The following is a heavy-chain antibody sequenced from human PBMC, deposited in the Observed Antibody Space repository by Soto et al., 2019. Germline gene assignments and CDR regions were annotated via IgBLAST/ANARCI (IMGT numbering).Heavy chain of an antibody. CDR2: IIPILGTA. V-gene: IGHV1-69*12. D-gene: IGHD3-22*01. CDR1: GGTFSSYA. Sequence: QVQLVQSGAEVKKPGSSVKVSCKASGGTFSSYAISWVRQAPGQGLEWMGGIIPILGTADYAQKFQGRVTIPAXXXTXXAYMELSSLRSEDTAVYYCASHYDSSGYYYRGLDYWGQGTLVTVSS. CDR3: ASHYDSSGYYYRGLDY. J-gene: IGHJ4*02.